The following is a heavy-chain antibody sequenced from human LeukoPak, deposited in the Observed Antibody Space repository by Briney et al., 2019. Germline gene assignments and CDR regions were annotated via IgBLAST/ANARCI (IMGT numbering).Heavy chain of an antibody. CDR2: MNPISGNT. CDR1: GNTFGSSD. D-gene: IGHD3-10*01. J-gene: IGHJ4*02. Sequence: ASVKVSCKASGNTFGSSDINWVRQAPGQGLEWMGWMNPISGNTGYVQKFQGRVIMTRDTSISTAYMELSSLRSEDTAVYYCARDPYYYGSGSPYGLDYWGQGTLVTVSS. V-gene: IGHV1-8*01. CDR3: ARDPYYYGSGSPYGLDY.